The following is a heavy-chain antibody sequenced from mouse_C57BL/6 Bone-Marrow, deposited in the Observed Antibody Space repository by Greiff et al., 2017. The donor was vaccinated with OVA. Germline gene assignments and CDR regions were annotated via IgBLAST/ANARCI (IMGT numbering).Heavy chain of an antibody. J-gene: IGHJ3*01. CDR2: INPSSGYT. CDR3: ARDYGSSPPAY. Sequence: QVQLKQSGAELARPGASVKMSCKASGYTFTSYTMHWVKQRPGQGLEWIGYINPSSGYTKYNQKFKDKATLTADKSSSTAYMQLSSLTSEDSAVYYCARDYGSSPPAYWGQGTLVTVSA. CDR1: GYTFTSYT. V-gene: IGHV1-4*01. D-gene: IGHD1-1*01.